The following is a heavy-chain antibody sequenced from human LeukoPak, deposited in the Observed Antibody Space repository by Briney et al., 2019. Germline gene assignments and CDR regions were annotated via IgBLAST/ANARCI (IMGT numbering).Heavy chain of an antibody. Sequence: PSETPSLTCSVSGDSLNYYYWSWIRQPAGKGLKWIGRIYCSGDTNNSPSLRRRITMSIDTSKNQFSLKRSSVTAADTAVYYCARGSTYYYDNGGFYVFFDYWGQGLLVTVSS. V-gene: IGHV4-4*07. CDR2: IYCSGDT. J-gene: IGHJ4*02. CDR1: GDSLNYYY. CDR3: ARGSTYYYDNGGFYVFFDY. D-gene: IGHD3-22*01.